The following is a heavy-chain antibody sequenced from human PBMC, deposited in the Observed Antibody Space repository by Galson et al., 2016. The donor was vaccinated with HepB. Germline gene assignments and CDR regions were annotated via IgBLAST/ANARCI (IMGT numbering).Heavy chain of an antibody. V-gene: IGHV3-13*01. CDR3: ARDGGYGGYDAYGLDV. J-gene: IGHJ6*04. D-gene: IGHD5-12*01. Sequence: SLRLSCAASGFTFSIYDMHWVRQAPGGGLEWVSVIGTADNTYYAASVKGRFTISREDAKNSFYLQMNSLRAGDTAVYYCARDGGYGGYDAYGLDVWGKGTTVTVS. CDR1: GFTFSIYD. CDR2: IGTADNT.